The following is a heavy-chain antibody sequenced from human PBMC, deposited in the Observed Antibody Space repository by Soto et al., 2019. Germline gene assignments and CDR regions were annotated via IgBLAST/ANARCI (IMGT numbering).Heavy chain of an antibody. J-gene: IGHJ4*02. CDR3: AKGWEYCSSTSCPISY. V-gene: IGHV3-23*01. CDR1: GFTFSSYA. D-gene: IGHD2-2*01. Sequence: GGSLRLSCAASGFTFSSYAMSWVRQAPGKGLEWVSAISGSGGSTYYADSVKGRFTISRDNSKNTLYLQMNSLRAEDTAVYYCAKGWEYCSSTSCPISYWGQGTLVTVSS. CDR2: ISGSGGST.